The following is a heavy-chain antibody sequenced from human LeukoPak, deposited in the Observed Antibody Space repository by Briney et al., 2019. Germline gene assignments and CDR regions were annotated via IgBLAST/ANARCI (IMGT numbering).Heavy chain of an antibody. CDR1: GFTFSTYW. V-gene: IGHV3-23*01. D-gene: IGHD2-2*01. CDR2: ISGSGVST. Sequence: GGSLRLSCAASGFTFSTYWVHWVRQAPGKGLEWVSAISGSGVSTSYADSVKGRFTISRDNSKNTLYLHMNSLRAEDTAIYFCAKDPANQLLYPAHFSHWGQGTLVTVSS. CDR3: AKDPANQLLYPAHFSH. J-gene: IGHJ1*01.